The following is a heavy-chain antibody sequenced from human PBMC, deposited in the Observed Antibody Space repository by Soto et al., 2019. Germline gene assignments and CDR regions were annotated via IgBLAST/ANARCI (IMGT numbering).Heavy chain of an antibody. Sequence: SETLSLTCTVSGGSISSYYWSWIRQPRGKGLGWIGYIYYSGSTNYNPSLKSRVTISVDTSKNQFSLKLSSVTAADTAVYYCARGNPSVWFGEPDFDYWGQGTLVTVSS. J-gene: IGHJ4*02. D-gene: IGHD3-10*01. CDR2: IYYSGST. CDR3: ARGNPSVWFGEPDFDY. CDR1: GGSISSYY. V-gene: IGHV4-59*01.